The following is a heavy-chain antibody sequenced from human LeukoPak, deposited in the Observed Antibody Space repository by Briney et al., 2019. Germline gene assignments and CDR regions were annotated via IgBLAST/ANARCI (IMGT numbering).Heavy chain of an antibody. D-gene: IGHD2-2*01. V-gene: IGHV4-39*01. CDR3: ARRVVVPAANNWFDP. CDR1: GGSISSSSHY. Sequence: PSETLSLTCTVSGGSISSSSHYWGWIRQPPGKGLEWIGSIYYSGSTYYNPSLKSRVTISVDTSKNQFSLKLSSVTAADTAVYYCARRVVVPAANNWFDPWGQGTLVTVSP. CDR2: IYYSGST. J-gene: IGHJ5*02.